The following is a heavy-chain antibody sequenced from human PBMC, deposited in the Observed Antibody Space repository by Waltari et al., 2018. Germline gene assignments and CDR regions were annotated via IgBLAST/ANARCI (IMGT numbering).Heavy chain of an antibody. J-gene: IGHJ5*02. V-gene: IGHV4-38-2*01. D-gene: IGHD2-8*01. CDR2: IHHSGST. CDR3: ASMKYCTNGVCYWFDP. Sequence: QVQLQESGPGLVKPSETLSLTCAVSGYSISSGYYWAWIRHPPGKGLEWIGSIHHSGSTYYNPSLKSRVTISVDTSKNQFSLKLSSVTAADTAVYYCASMKYCTNGVCYWFDPWGQGTLVTVSS. CDR1: GYSISSGYY.